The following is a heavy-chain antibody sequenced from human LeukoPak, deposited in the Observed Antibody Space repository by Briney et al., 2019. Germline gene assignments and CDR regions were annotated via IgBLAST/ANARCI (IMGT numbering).Heavy chain of an antibody. Sequence: SETLSLTCTVSGGSISSSSYYWGWIRQPPGKGLECIGSIYYSGSTYYNPSLKSRVTISVDTSKNQFSLKLSSVTAADTAVYYCARRKWSASSGPNWFDPWGQGTLVTVSS. CDR1: GGSISSSSYY. CDR2: IYYSGST. D-gene: IGHD6-19*01. V-gene: IGHV4-39*01. CDR3: ARRKWSASSGPNWFDP. J-gene: IGHJ5*02.